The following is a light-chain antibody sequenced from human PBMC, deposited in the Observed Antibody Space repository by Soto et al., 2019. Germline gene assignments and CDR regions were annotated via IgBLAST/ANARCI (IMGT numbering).Light chain of an antibody. Sequence: EIVLTQSPATLSMSPGERATLSCRASQSVTTSLAWYQQKPGQAPRLLIFDASNRASGIPSRFSGSGSGTNFTLTISRLEPEDFAVXXCXQXSXWPPLTFGGGTKVEIK. CDR3: XQXSXWPPLT. CDR2: DAS. CDR1: QSVTTS. J-gene: IGKJ4*01. V-gene: IGKV3-11*01.